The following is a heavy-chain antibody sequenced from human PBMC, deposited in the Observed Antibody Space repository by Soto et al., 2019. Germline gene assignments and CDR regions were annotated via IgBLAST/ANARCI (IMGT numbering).Heavy chain of an antibody. Sequence: GGSLRLSCAASGFTFSSYGMHWVRQAPGKGLGWVAVIWYDGSNKYYADSVKGRFTISRDNSKNTLYLQMNSLRAEDTALYYCAKRGHNFFDYWGQGTLVTVSS. CDR1: GFTFSSYG. CDR2: IWYDGSNK. J-gene: IGHJ4*02. V-gene: IGHV3-33*06. CDR3: AKRGHNFFDY. D-gene: IGHD5-12*01.